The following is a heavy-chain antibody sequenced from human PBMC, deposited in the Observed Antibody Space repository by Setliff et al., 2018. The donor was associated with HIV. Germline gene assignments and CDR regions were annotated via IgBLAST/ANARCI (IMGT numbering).Heavy chain of an antibody. CDR1: GYTFTSYY. CDR3: AREEDGEP. Sequence: GASVKVSGKASGYTFTSYYMHWVRQAPGQGLEWMGLINPSGGSTSYAQKFQGRVTVTRDTSTNTVYMELTSLRSDDTAVYYCAREEDGEPWGQGTLVTVSS. V-gene: IGHV1-46*01. J-gene: IGHJ4*02. CDR2: INPSGGST. D-gene: IGHD3-10*01.